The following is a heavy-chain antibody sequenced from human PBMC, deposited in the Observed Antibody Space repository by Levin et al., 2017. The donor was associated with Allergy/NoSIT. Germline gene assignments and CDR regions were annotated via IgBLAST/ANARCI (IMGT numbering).Heavy chain of an antibody. CDR2: IDYSGST. V-gene: IGHV4-59*12. D-gene: IGHD6-13*01. Sequence: PSETLSLTCTVSGISIRSFYWGWVRQPPGEGLECIGYIDYSGSTNYNPSLKSRLTTSIDTSKNQFSLKLSSVTAADTAVYYCARLSAATFDPWGQGTLVTVSS. CDR1: GISIRSFY. CDR3: ARLSAATFDP. J-gene: IGHJ5*02.